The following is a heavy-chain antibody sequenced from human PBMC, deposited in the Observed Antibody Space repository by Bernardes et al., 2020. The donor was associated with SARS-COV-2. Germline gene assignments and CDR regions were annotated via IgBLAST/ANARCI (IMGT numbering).Heavy chain of an antibody. D-gene: IGHD2-2*01. CDR2: YDPSDGRT. CDR3: ARAGGGAASIDV. Sequence: ASGTVPSKASGFTLPYFYMHWVRQAPGQGREWMGRYDPSDGRTNYPQKFQDRVTMTSDTSTNSVYMELSSLTSEDTAVYYCARAGGGAASIDVWGQGTLVTVSA. V-gene: IGHV1-46*01. CDR1: GFTLPYFY. J-gene: IGHJ3*01.